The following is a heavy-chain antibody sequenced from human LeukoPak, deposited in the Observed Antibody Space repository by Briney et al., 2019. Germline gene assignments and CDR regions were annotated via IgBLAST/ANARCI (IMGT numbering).Heavy chain of an antibody. CDR3: AKGGALWFGDQGSYWYFDL. J-gene: IGHJ2*01. CDR2: ISGSGVST. D-gene: IGHD3-10*01. V-gene: IGHV3-23*01. Sequence: GGSLRLSCAASGFTFSSYAMTWVRQAPGKGLEWVSTISGSGVSTYYADSVKGRFTISRDNSKNTLYLQMNSLRDEDTAVYYCAKGGALWFGDQGSYWYFDLWGRATLVTVSS. CDR1: GFTFSSYA.